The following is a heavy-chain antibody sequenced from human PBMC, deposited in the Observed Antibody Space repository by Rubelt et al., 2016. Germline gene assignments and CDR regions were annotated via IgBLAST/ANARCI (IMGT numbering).Heavy chain of an antibody. CDR3: ARDRVVVPSVPGNY. Sequence: QVQLVQSGAEVKKPGASVKVSCKASGYTFTDYFIHWVRQAPGQGLEWMGWINPNSGGTNSAQKFQGRGTMTRDTSSSTAYMELSRLRSDDTAVYYGARDRVVVPSVPGNYWGQGTLVTVSS. CDR2: INPNSGGT. J-gene: IGHJ4*02. D-gene: IGHD2-2*01. CDR1: GYTFTDYF. V-gene: IGHV1-2*02.